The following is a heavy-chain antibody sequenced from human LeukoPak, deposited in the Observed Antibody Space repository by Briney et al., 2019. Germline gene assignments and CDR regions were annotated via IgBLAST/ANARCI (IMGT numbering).Heavy chain of an antibody. V-gene: IGHV4-34*01. CDR3: ARGYSSSWLTFDY. D-gene: IGHD6-13*01. CDR1: GGSFSGYY. CDR2: INHSGST. Sequence: SETLSLTCAVYGGSFSGYYWSWIRQPPGKGLEWIEEINHSGSTNYNPSLKSRVTISVDTSKNQFSLKLSSVTAADTAVYYCARGYSSSWLTFDYWGQGTLVTVSS. J-gene: IGHJ4*02.